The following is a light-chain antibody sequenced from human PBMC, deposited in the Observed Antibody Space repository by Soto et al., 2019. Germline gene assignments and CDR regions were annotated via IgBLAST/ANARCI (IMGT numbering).Light chain of an antibody. CDR2: GAS. CDR3: QQYGRSPFT. Sequence: EIVLTQSPGTLSLSPGQRATLSCRASQRITNNYLAWFQQKPGLAPRLLIHGASTRASGVPDRFSGGGSGTDFVLTISRLEPEDFAVYFCQQYGRSPFTFGQGTKLQIK. J-gene: IGKJ2*01. CDR1: QRITNNY. V-gene: IGKV3-20*01.